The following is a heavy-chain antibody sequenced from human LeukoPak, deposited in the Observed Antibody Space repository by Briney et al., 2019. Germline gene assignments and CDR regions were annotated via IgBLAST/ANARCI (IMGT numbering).Heavy chain of an antibody. V-gene: IGHV1-2*02. CDR3: ARGRDVEMATNLGDY. Sequence: ASVKVSCKASGYTFTDYYIHWVRQAPGQGLEWMGWINPNSGGTNYAQKFQGRVTMTRDTSISTAYMELSRLRSDDTAVYYCARGRDVEMATNLGDYWGQGTLVTVSS. D-gene: IGHD5-24*01. CDR1: GYTFTDYY. J-gene: IGHJ4*02. CDR2: INPNSGGT.